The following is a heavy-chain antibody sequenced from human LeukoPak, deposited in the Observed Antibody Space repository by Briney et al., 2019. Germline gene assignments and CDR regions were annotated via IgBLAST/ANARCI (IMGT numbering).Heavy chain of an antibody. D-gene: IGHD3-10*01. CDR2: INPNSGGT. CDR3: ARALGTMVRGVISRYYDY. Sequence: GASVKVSCKASGYTFTGYYMHWVRQAPGQGLEWMGWINPNSGGTNYAQKFQGRVTMTRDTSISTVYMELSSLRSEDTAVYYCARALGTMVRGVISRYYDYWGQGTLVTVSS. J-gene: IGHJ4*02. CDR1: GYTFTGYY. V-gene: IGHV1-2*02.